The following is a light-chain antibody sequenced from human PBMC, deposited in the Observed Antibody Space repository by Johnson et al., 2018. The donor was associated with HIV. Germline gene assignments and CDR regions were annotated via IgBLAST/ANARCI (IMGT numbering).Light chain of an antibody. CDR1: YSNIGNNH. J-gene: IGLJ1*01. V-gene: IGLV1-51*02. CDR2: KND. Sequence: QSVLTQPLSVSAAPGQKVTISCSGSYSNIGNNHVSWYQQLPGTAPKLLIYKNDKRPSGIPDRFSGDKSDTSATLGLPGLQTGDEADYYCGTWDNSLNTGGVFGAGTKVTVL. CDR3: GTWDNSLNTGGV.